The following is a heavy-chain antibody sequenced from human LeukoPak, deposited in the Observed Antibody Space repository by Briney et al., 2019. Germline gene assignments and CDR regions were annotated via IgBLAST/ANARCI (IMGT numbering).Heavy chain of an antibody. D-gene: IGHD5-12*01. CDR3: ATEPSRSYSFDHLDF. J-gene: IGHJ4*02. CDR1: GGTFNNYA. V-gene: IGHV1-69*04. Sequence: SVKVSCKTSGGTFNNYAISWVRQAPRQGLEWMGRVVPMFGIRNYPQTFRGRVNITADKATNTVYMELRSLRAEDTAIYYCATEPSRSYSFDHLDFWGLGTPVTVSS. CDR2: VVPMFGIR.